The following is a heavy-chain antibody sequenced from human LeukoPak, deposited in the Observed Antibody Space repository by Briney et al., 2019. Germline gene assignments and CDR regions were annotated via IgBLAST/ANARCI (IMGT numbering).Heavy chain of an antibody. CDR3: AKEEGYCSSTSCYYGMDV. CDR2: ISYDGSNK. CDR1: GFTFSSYG. Sequence: GGSLRLSCAASGFTFSSYGMHWVRQAPGKGLEWVAVISYDGSNKYYADSVKGRFTISRDNSKNTLYLQMSSLRAEDTAVYYCAKEEGYCSSTSCYYGMDVWGQGTTVTVSS. V-gene: IGHV3-30*18. J-gene: IGHJ6*02. D-gene: IGHD2-2*01.